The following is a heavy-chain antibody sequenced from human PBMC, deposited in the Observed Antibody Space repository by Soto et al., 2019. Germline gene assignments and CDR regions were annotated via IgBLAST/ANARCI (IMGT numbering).Heavy chain of an antibody. D-gene: IGHD3-3*01. J-gene: IGHJ6*02. CDR1: GFTFRSYG. Sequence: GGSLRLSCAASGFTFRSYGMHWVRQAPGKGLAGVAVVSYDGSNKYYADSVKGRLTISRDNSKNTLYLQMNSLRAEDTAVYYRAKDGGYYDFWSGLFHYYYCMDVWGQGTTVTVSS. CDR3: AKDGGYYDFWSGLFHYYYCMDV. V-gene: IGHV3-30*18. CDR2: VSYDGSNK.